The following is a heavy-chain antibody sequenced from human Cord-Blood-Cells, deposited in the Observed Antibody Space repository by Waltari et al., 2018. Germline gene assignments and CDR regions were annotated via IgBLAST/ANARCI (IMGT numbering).Heavy chain of an antibody. CDR2: IIPSFVTA. CDR1: GDNCRGCA. J-gene: IGHJ6*02. CDR3: ASGYSYVYSDYYYGMDV. Sequence: VQLVQSGAMVNKPVSSVKVAFKSSGDNCRGCAPSCVLQALVQGLEWMGGIIPSFVTASYVQKFQGRFTITADESTSTAYMELSILRSEDTAVYYCASGYSYVYSDYYYGMDVWGQGTTVTVSS. V-gene: IGHV1-69*12. D-gene: IGHD5-18*01.